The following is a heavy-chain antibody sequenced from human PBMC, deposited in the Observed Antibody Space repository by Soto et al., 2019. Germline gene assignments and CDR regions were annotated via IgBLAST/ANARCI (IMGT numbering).Heavy chain of an antibody. J-gene: IGHJ6*02. Sequence: SVKVSCKASGGAFSSHAISWVRQAPGRGLEWMGGIIPNFGTTNYAQNFRARVTITADESTNTAYMELSSLTSEDTAVYYCGSVGYCSSTNCLFYYYHYGMDVWGQGTTVTVSS. CDR2: IIPNFGTT. V-gene: IGHV1-69*13. CDR1: GGAFSSHA. D-gene: IGHD2-2*03. CDR3: GSVGYCSSTNCLFYYYHYGMDV.